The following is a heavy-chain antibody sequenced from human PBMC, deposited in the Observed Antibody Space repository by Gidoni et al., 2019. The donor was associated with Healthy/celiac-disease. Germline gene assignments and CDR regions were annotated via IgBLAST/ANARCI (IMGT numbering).Heavy chain of an antibody. Sequence: QVQLQESGPGLVKPSQTLSLTCTVSGGSISSGSYYWSWIRQPAGKGLEWIGRIYTSGSTNYNPSLKSRVTISVDTSKNQFSLKLSSVTAADTAVYYCASTMVRGVTQDYYYGMDVWGQGTTVTVSS. V-gene: IGHV4-61*02. J-gene: IGHJ6*02. D-gene: IGHD3-10*01. CDR1: GGSISSGSYY. CDR2: IYTSGST. CDR3: ASTMVRGVTQDYYYGMDV.